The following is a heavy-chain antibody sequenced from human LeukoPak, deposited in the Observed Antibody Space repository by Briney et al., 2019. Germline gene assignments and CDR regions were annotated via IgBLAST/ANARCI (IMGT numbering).Heavy chain of an antibody. J-gene: IGHJ5*02. CDR3: ARVNYDFWSGYIPRYNWFDP. V-gene: IGHV4-34*01. CDR1: GGSFSGYY. CDR2: INHSGST. D-gene: IGHD3-3*01. Sequence: SETLSLTCAVYGGSFSGYYWSWIRQPPGKGLEWIGEINHSGSTNHNPSLKSRVTISVDTSKNQFSLKLSSVTAADTAVYYCARVNYDFWSGYIPRYNWFDPWGQGTLVTVSS.